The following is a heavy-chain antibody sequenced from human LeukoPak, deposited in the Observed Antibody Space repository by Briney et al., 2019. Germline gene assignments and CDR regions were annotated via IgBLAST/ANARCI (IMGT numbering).Heavy chain of an antibody. V-gene: IGHV4-59*01. J-gene: IGHJ2*01. CDR2: IYYSGST. CDR3: ARMDSTAAAGYWYFNL. D-gene: IGHD6-13*01. CDR1: GGSISSYY. Sequence: SETLSLTCTVSGGSISSYYWSWIRQPPGKGLEWIGYIYYSGSTNYNPSLKSRVTISVDTSKNQFSLKLSSVTAADTAVYYCARMDSTAAAGYWYFNLWGRGTLVTVSS.